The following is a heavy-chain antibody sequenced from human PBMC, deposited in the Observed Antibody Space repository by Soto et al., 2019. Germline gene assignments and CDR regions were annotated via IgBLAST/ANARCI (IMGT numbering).Heavy chain of an antibody. J-gene: IGHJ4*02. CDR3: ARDQHRGYYDSSGPFDY. CDR2: IKQDGSEK. D-gene: IGHD3-22*01. CDR1: GFTFSSYW. V-gene: IGHV3-7*01. Sequence: GSLRLSCAASGFTFSSYWMSWVRQAPGKGLEWVANIKQDGSEKYYVDSVKGRFTISRDNAKNSLYLQMNSLRAEDTAVYYCARDQHRGYYDSSGPFDYWGQGTLVTAPQ.